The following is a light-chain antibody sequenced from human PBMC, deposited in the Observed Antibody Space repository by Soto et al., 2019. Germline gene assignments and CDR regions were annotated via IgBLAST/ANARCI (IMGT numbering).Light chain of an antibody. V-gene: IGLV1-40*01. CDR2: GNS. Sequence: VLTQPPSVSGAPGQRVTLSCTGTSSNIGAGFDVHWYQQLPGTAPKLLIYGNSNRPSGVPDRFSGSKSGTSASLAITGLQAEDEADYYCQSYDSSLSGYVFGIGTKVTVL. CDR1: SSNIGAGFD. CDR3: QSYDSSLSGYV. J-gene: IGLJ1*01.